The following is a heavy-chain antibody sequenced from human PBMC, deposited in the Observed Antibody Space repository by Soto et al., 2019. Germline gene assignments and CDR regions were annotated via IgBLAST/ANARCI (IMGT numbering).Heavy chain of an antibody. V-gene: IGHV4-59*01. Sequence: PSETLSLTCTVSGGSISSYYWSWIRQPPGKGLEWIGYIYYSGSTNYNPSLKSRVTISVDTSKNQFSLKLSSVTAADTAVYYCARVYSGSWYPPYYYYYYGMDVWGQGTTVTVSS. J-gene: IGHJ6*02. CDR3: ARVYSGSWYPPYYYYYYGMDV. CDR1: GGSISSYY. D-gene: IGHD6-13*01. CDR2: IYYSGST.